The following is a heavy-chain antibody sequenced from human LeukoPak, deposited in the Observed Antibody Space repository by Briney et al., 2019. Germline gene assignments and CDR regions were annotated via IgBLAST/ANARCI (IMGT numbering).Heavy chain of an antibody. CDR1: GGSFSGYY. J-gene: IGHJ5*02. V-gene: IGHV4-34*01. CDR2: INHSGST. D-gene: IGHD6-13*01. Sequence: SETLSLTCAVYGGSFSGYYWSWIRQPPGKGLEWIGEINHSGSTNYNPSLKSRVTISVDTSKTQFSLKLSSVTAADTAVYYCARGDLAAAGTRGACFDPWGQGTLVTVSS. CDR3: ARGDLAAAGTRGACFDP.